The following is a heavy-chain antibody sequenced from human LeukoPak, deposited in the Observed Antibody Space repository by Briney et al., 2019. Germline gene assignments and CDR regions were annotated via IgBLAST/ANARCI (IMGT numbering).Heavy chain of an antibody. CDR3: ARDHRMTRGSNFDY. D-gene: IGHD2-15*01. V-gene: IGHV1-69*06. CDR2: IIPIFGTA. Sequence: PWSSVKVSCKASGGTFSSYAISWVRQAPGQGLEWMGGIIPIFGTANYAQKFQGRVTITADKSMSTAYMELSSLRSEDTAVYYCARDHRMTRGSNFDYWGQGTLVTVSS. J-gene: IGHJ4*02. CDR1: GGTFSSYA.